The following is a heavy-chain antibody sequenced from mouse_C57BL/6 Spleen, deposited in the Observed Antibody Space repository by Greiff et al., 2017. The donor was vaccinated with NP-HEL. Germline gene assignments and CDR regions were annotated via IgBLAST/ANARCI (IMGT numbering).Heavy chain of an antibody. Sequence: EVMLVESGGGLVKPGGSLKLSCAASGFTFSDYGMHWVRQAPEKGLEWVAYISSGSSTIYYVDTVKGRFTISRDNAKNTLFLQMTSLRSEDTAMYYCARGYGSSHYYAMDYWGQGTSVTVSS. CDR3: ARGYGSSHYYAMDY. J-gene: IGHJ4*01. V-gene: IGHV5-17*01. CDR2: ISSGSSTI. D-gene: IGHD1-1*01. CDR1: GFTFSDYG.